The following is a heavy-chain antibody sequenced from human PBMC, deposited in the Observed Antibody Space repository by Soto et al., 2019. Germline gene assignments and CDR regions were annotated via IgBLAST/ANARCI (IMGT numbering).Heavy chain of an antibody. J-gene: IGHJ4*02. CDR2: IKSKADGGTT. D-gene: IGHD3-16*02. Sequence: PGGSLRLSCAASGFTFSNAWMSWVRQAPGKGLEWVGRIKSKADGGTTDYAAPVKGRFTISRDDSKNTLYLQMNSLKTEDTAVYYCTTDRYYDYIWGSYRLTHWGQGTLVTVSS. CDR3: TTDRYYDYIWGSYRLTH. CDR1: GFTFSNAW. V-gene: IGHV3-15*01.